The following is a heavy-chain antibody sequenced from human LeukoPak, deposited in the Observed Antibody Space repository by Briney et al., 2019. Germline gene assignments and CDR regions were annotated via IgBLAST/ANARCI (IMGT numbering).Heavy chain of an antibody. CDR2: ISGSGAST. CDR3: TKEDLRFDP. J-gene: IGHJ5*02. CDR1: GFTFSSYA. V-gene: IGHV3-23*01. Sequence: GGSLRLSCAASGFTFSSYAMSWVRQAPGKGLEWLSAISGSGASTHYADSVRGRFTISRDNSKSTLYLQMNSLRADDTAVYYCTKEDLRFDPWGQGTLVTVSS.